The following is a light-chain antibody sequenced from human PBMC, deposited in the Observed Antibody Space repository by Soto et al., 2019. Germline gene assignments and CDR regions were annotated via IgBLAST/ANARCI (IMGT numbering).Light chain of an antibody. J-gene: IGKJ4*01. CDR1: QSISSY. V-gene: IGKV3-11*01. CDR2: DAS. Sequence: EVVMTQSPASLSLSPGERATLSCRASQSISSYLAWYQQKPGQAPRLLIYDASNRATGIPARFSGSGSGTDFTLTISSLEPEDFAVYYCQQRVNWPPFTFGGGTKVEI. CDR3: QQRVNWPPFT.